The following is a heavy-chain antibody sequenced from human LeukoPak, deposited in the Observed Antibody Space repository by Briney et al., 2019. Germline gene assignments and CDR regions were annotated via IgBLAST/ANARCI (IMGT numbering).Heavy chain of an antibody. Sequence: GGSLRLSCAASGFTFSRYGMSWVRQAPGKGLEWVSAISGSGGSTYYADSVTGRFTISRDNSKNTLYLQINSLRAEDTAVYYCAKDHLPGIVVADRDYWGQGTLVTVSS. J-gene: IGHJ4*02. V-gene: IGHV3-23*01. CDR2: ISGSGGST. D-gene: IGHD6-19*01. CDR1: GFTFSRYG. CDR3: AKDHLPGIVVADRDY.